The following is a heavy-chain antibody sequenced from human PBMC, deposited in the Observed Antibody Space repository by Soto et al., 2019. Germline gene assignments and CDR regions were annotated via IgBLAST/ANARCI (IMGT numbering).Heavy chain of an antibody. V-gene: IGHV1-18*01. CDR3: ARDTQLYGMDV. CDR2: ISAYNGDT. D-gene: IGHD6-13*01. J-gene: IGHJ6*02. Sequence: ASVKVSCKASGYTFTNYDINWVRQAPGQGLEWMGWISAYNGDTNYAQKLQGRVTMTTDTSTSTAYMELRSLRSDDTAVYYCARDTQLYGMDVWGQGTTVTVSS. CDR1: GYTFTNYD.